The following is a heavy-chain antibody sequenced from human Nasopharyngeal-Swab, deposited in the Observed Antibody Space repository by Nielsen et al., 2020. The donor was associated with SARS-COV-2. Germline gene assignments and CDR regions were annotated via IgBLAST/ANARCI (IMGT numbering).Heavy chain of an antibody. D-gene: IGHD6-19*01. CDR2: ISSSSSYI. CDR1: GFTFSSYS. V-gene: IGHV3-21*01. Sequence: GESLKISCEAPGFTFSSYSMNWVRQAPGKGLEWVSSISSSSSYIYYADSARGRFTISRDNAKNSLYLQMNSLRAEDTAVYYCARDGSLYSSGWYISGLDIWGQGTIVTVSS. J-gene: IGHJ3*02. CDR3: ARDGSLYSSGWYISGLDI.